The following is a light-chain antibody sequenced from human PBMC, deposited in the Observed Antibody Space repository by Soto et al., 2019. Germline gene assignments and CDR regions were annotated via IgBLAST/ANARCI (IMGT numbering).Light chain of an antibody. CDR3: CSYAGSYTVV. Sequence: QSALTQPRSVSGSPGQSVTISCTGTSSDVGYYNYVSWYQQHPGKAPKLMIYDVSKRPSGVPDRFSGSKSGNTASLTISGLQAEDEADYYCCSYAGSYTVVFGGGTKLTVL. V-gene: IGLV2-11*01. J-gene: IGLJ2*01. CDR2: DVS. CDR1: SSDVGYYNY.